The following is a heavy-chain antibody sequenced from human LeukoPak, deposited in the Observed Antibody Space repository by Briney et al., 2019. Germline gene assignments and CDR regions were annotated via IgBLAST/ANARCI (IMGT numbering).Heavy chain of an antibody. V-gene: IGHV4-34*01. CDR3: ARARRLWTTKIYFDY. J-gene: IGHJ4*02. D-gene: IGHD5-18*01. Sequence: SETLSLTCAVYGGSSRGYYWSWIRQPPGKALEWIGDISHSGSTNYNPSLKSRVTMSVDTSKNQFSLKLSSVTAADTAVYYCARARRLWTTKIYFDYWGQGTLVTVSS. CDR2: ISHSGST. CDR1: GGSSRGYY.